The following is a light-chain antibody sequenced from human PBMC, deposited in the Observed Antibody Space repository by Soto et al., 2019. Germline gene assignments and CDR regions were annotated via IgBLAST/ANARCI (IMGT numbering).Light chain of an antibody. CDR3: QQYGSSTKT. V-gene: IGKV3-20*01. CDR2: AXS. J-gene: IGKJ1*01. CDR1: HSVTSNF. Sequence: EIVLTQSPATLSLSPGERATLSXRASHSVTSNFLAWYQQEPGXAPRIXXDAXSSRATGSPDRFSGSGSATDFTLPISRLAREYFALYYFQQYGSSTKTFGQGTKVDIK.